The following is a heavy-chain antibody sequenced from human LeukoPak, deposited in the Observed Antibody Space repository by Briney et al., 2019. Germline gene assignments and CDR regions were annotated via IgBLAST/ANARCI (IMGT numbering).Heavy chain of an antibody. CDR1: GYTFTNHD. V-gene: IGHV1-8*02. Sequence: GASVKVSCKPSGYTFTNHDINWVRQAPGQGLEWMGWMNPNSSNTGYAQKFQGRVTMTRNTSISTAYMELSSLRSEDTAVYYCARVLTVGANFNYYYYMDVWGKGTTVTVSS. CDR2: MNPNSSNT. D-gene: IGHD1-26*01. CDR3: ARVLTVGANFNYYYYMDV. J-gene: IGHJ6*03.